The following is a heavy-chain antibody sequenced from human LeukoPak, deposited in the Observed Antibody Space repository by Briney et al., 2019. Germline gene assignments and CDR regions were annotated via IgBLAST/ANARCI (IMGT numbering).Heavy chain of an antibody. CDR3: ARGYYGDYADY. CDR2: IYYSGST. D-gene: IGHD4-17*01. J-gene: IGHJ4*02. V-gene: IGHV4-59*01. Sequence: SETLSLTCTVSGGSISSYYWSWLRQPPGKGLEWLGYIYYSGSTNYNPSLKSRVTISVDTSKNQFSLKLSSVTAADTAVYYCARGYYGDYADYWGQGTLVTVSS. CDR1: GGSISSYY.